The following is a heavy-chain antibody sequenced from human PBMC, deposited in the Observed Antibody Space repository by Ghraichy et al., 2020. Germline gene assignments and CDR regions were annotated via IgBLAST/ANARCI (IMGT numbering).Heavy chain of an antibody. CDR2: IYYSGST. D-gene: IGHD4-23*01. CDR3: SRTMTTGVKSRYYYYYMDV. CDR1: GGSISSYY. J-gene: IGHJ6*03. Sequence: SETLSLTCTVSGGSISSYYWSWIRQPPGKGLEWIGYIYYSGSTNYNPSLKSRVTISVDTSKNQFSLKLSSVTAADTAVYYCSRTMTTGVKSRYYYYYMDVWGKGTTVTVSS. V-gene: IGHV4-59*01.